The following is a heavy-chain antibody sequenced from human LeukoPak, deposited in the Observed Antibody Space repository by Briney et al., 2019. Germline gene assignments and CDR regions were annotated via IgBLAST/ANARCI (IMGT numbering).Heavy chain of an antibody. V-gene: IGHV3-20*04. CDR2: INWNGGNT. CDR3: ARAPGVRYYYYMDV. Sequence: GGSLRLSCAASGFTFVDYGMGWVRQAPGKGLEWVSGINWNGGNTGYADSVKGRFTISRDNVKNSLYLQMNSLRADDTALYYCARAPGVRYYYYMDVWGKGTTVTVSS. J-gene: IGHJ6*03. D-gene: IGHD2-8*01. CDR1: GFTFVDYG.